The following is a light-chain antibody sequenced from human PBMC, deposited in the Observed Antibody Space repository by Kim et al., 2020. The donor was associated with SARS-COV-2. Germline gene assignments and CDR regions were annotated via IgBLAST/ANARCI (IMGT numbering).Light chain of an antibody. Sequence: SPGERAQLSCGARQSVSSDLPWYPQKTSQAPRLLIYGASTRATGIPARFSGSGSGTEFTLSISSLQSEDFALYYCQQYNNWPPWTFGQGTKVDIK. V-gene: IGKV3-15*01. CDR3: QQYNNWPPWT. CDR2: GAS. CDR1: QSVSSD. J-gene: IGKJ1*01.